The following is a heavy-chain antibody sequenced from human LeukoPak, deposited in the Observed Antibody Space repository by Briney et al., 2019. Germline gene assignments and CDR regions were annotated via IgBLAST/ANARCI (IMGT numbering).Heavy chain of an antibody. V-gene: IGHV3-30-3*01. CDR2: ISYDGSNK. J-gene: IGHJ3*02. D-gene: IGHD1-1*01. CDR1: GFTFSSYA. Sequence: GGSLRLSCAASGFTFSSYAMHWVRQAPGKGLEWVAVISYDGSNKYYADSVKGRFTISRDNSKNTLYLQMNSLRAEDTAVYYCARPWERYAFDTWGQGTMVTVSS. CDR3: ARPWERYAFDT.